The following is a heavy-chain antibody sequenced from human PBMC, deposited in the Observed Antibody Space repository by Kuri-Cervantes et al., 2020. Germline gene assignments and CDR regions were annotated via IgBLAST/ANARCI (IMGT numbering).Heavy chain of an antibody. V-gene: IGHV3-30*18. J-gene: IGHJ6*02. Sequence: GGSLRLSCAASGFTFSSYGMHWVRQAPGKGLEWVAVISYDGSNKYYADSVKGRFTISRDNSKHTLYLQMNSLRAEDTAVYYCAKEGGNYGDYGLSDYYGMDVWGQGTTVTVSS. CDR2: ISYDGSNK. CDR3: AKEGGNYGDYGLSDYYGMDV. D-gene: IGHD4-17*01. CDR1: GFTFSSYG.